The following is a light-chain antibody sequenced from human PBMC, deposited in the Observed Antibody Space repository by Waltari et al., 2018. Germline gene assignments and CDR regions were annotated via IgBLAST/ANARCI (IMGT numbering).Light chain of an antibody. Sequence: QSALTQPDSVSGSPGQSITISCTATSSDVGGFTYVSWYQQYPGKAPKVIIYDVSSRPSGVSNRFSGSKSGNSASLTISGLQAEDEADYYCSAFSSSTTGIFGGGTRVTVL. CDR3: SAFSSSTTGI. V-gene: IGLV2-14*01. CDR2: DVS. CDR1: SSDVGGFTY. J-gene: IGLJ2*01.